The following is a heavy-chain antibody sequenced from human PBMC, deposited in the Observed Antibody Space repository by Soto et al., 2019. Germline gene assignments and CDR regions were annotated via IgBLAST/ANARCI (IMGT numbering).Heavy chain of an antibody. Sequence: SVKVSCKASGGTFSSYAISWVRQAPGQGLEWMGGIIPIFGTANYAQKFQGRVTITADESTSTAYMELSSLRSEDTAVYYCATLSSITIFGVVNLDYWGQGTLVTVSS. D-gene: IGHD3-3*01. CDR3: ATLSSITIFGVVNLDY. CDR2: IIPIFGTA. J-gene: IGHJ4*02. CDR1: GGTFSSYA. V-gene: IGHV1-69*13.